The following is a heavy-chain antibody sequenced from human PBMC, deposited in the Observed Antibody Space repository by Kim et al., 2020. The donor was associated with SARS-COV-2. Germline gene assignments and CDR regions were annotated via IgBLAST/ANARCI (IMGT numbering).Heavy chain of an antibody. CDR3: AREVYGGYFFDY. D-gene: IGHD5-12*01. V-gene: IGHV1-3*01. CDR1: GYTFTSYA. J-gene: IGHJ4*02. Sequence: ASVKVSCKASGYTFTSYAMHWVRQAPGQRLEWMGRINAGNGNTKYSQKFQGRVTITRDTSASTAYMELSSLRSEDTAVYYCAREVYGGYFFDYWGQGTLVTVSS. CDR2: INAGNGNT.